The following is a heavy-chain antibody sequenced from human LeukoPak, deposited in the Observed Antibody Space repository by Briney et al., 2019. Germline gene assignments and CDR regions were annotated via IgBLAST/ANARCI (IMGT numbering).Heavy chain of an antibody. V-gene: IGHV4-39*07. CDR3: ARGAGGSYGGHFDY. CDR2: IYYSGST. CDR1: GGSISSSTYY. Sequence: SETLSLTCTVSGGSISSSTYYWGWVRQPPGKGLDWIGIIYYSGSTYYNPSLKSRVTISVDTSKNQFSLKLSSVTAADTAVYYCARGAGGSYGGHFDYWGQGTLVTVSS. D-gene: IGHD1-26*01. J-gene: IGHJ4*02.